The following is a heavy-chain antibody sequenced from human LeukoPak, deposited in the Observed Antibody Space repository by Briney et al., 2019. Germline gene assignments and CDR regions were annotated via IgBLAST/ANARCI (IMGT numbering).Heavy chain of an antibody. V-gene: IGHV4-30-4*01. CDR2: IYYSGST. J-gene: IGHJ4*02. CDR3: ARGSQERQWLVGGNFDY. D-gene: IGHD6-19*01. CDR1: GGSISSGDYY. Sequence: SETLSLTCTVSGGSISSGDYYWSWIRQPPGKGLEWFGYIYYSGSTYYNPSLKSRVTISVDTSKNQFSLKLSSVTAADTAVYYCARGSQERQWLVGGNFDYWGQGTLVTVSS.